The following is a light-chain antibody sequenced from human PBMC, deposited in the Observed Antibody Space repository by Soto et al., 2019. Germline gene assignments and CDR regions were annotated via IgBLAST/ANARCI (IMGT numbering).Light chain of an antibody. V-gene: IGKV1-39*01. J-gene: IGKJ1*01. CDR1: QSISFY. CDR3: QQSLSTPRT. CDR2: ATS. Sequence: DIQMTQSPSSLTASVGDRVTITCRASQSISFYLNWYQQKPGRAPKLLIFATSSLQSGVPSRFSGSGSGTDFTLTISSLQPEDFATYWCQQSLSTPRTSGQGTKVDSK.